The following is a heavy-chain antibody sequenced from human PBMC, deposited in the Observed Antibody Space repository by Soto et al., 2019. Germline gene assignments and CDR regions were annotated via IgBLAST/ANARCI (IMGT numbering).Heavy chain of an antibody. CDR2: ISSSSYI. D-gene: IGHD3-10*01. V-gene: IGHV3-21*04. CDR1: GFTFSSYS. J-gene: IGHJ6*02. Sequence: PGGSLRLSCAASGFTFSSYSMNWVRQAPGKGLEWVSSISSSSYIYYADSVKRRFTISRDNAKNSLYLQMNSLRSEDAAVYYCARDWLGESHYYYYYGMDVWGQGTTVTVSS. CDR3: ARDWLGESHYYYYYGMDV.